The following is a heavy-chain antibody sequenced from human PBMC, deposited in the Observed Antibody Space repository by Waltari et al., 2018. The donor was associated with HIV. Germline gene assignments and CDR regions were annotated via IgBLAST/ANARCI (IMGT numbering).Heavy chain of an antibody. D-gene: IGHD2-15*01. CDR2: IYYRGST. CDR3: AGIVVAEAAQFDT. CDR1: GGSISSGGYY. J-gene: IGHJ4*02. Sequence: QVQLQESGPGLVKPSQTLSLTCTVSGGSISSGGYYWSWIRQHPGKGLEGIGYIYYRGSTYYNPSLKSRLTIAVDTSKNQFSLHLSSVTAADTAVYYCAGIVVAEAAQFDTWGQGTLVTVSS. V-gene: IGHV4-31*03.